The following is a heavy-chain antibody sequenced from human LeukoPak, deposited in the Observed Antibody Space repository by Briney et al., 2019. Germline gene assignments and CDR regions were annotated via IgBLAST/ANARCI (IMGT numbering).Heavy chain of an antibody. J-gene: IGHJ6*02. CDR2: MNPNSGNT. CDR3: ARGRDYGDNHQPAYGMDV. D-gene: IGHD4-17*01. CDR1: GYTFTSYD. Sequence: GASVKVSCKASGYTFTSYDINWVRQATGQGLEWMGWMNPNSGNTGYAQKFQGRVTMTRNTSISTAYMELSSLRSEDTAVYYCARGRDYGDNHQPAYGMDVWGQGTTVTVSS. V-gene: IGHV1-8*01.